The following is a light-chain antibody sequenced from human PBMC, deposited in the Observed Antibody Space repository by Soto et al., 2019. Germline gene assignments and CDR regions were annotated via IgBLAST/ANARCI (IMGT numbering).Light chain of an antibody. J-gene: IGKJ1*01. CDR3: QQYNSYSTWT. CDR2: DAS. Sequence: DIQMTQSPSTPSASVGERVTITCRASQSISSWLAWYQQKPGKAPKLLIYDASSVESGVPSRFSGSGSGTEFTLTISSLQPDDFATYYCQQYNSYSTWTFGQGTKVDIK. V-gene: IGKV1-5*01. CDR1: QSISSW.